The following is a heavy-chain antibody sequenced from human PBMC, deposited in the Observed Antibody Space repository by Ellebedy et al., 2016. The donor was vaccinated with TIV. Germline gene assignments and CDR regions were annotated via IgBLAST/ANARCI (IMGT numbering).Heavy chain of an antibody. CDR3: ARDMDTHDAFDI. CDR2: IYTSGST. D-gene: IGHD3-10*01. CDR1: GGSISSGTYY. J-gene: IGHJ3*02. V-gene: IGHV4-61*02. Sequence: SETLSLXCTVSGGSISSGTYYWSWIRQPAGKGLEWIGRIYTSGSTNYNPSLRSRVTMSVDTSKNQFSLKLSSVTAADTAVYYCARDMDTHDAFDIWGQGTMVTVFS.